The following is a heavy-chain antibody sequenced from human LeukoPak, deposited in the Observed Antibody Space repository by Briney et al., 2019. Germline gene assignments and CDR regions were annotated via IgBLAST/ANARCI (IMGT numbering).Heavy chain of an antibody. CDR1: GGSISSYY. CDR3: ARLPRGYCSGGSCYGIDY. Sequence: SETLSLTCTVSGGSISSYYWSWIRQPAGEGLEWIAYIYYSGSTNYNPSLKSRVTISVDTSKSQFSLKLSSVTAADTAVYYCARLPRGYCSGGSCYGIDYWGQGTLVTVSS. CDR2: IYYSGST. J-gene: IGHJ4*02. V-gene: IGHV4-59*08. D-gene: IGHD2-15*01.